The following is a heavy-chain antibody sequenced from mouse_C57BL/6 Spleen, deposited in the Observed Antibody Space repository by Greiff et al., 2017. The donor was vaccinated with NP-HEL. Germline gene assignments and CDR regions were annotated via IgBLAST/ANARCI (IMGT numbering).Heavy chain of an antibody. D-gene: IGHD2-1*01. V-gene: IGHV1-50*01. CDR2: IDPSDSYT. Sequence: VQLQESGAELVKPGASVKLSCKASGYTFTSYWMQWVKQRPGQGLEWIGEIDPSDSYTNYNQKFKGKATLTVDTSSSTAYMQLSSLTSEDSAVYYCAKRGNSFAYWGQGTLVTVSA. J-gene: IGHJ3*01. CDR1: GYTFTSYW. CDR3: AKRGNSFAY.